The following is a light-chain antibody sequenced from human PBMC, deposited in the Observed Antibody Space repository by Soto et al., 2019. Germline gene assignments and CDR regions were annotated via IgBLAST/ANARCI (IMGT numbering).Light chain of an antibody. J-gene: IGKJ4*01. Sequence: DIQVTQSPSTLSASVGDRVTISCRASQSINSWLAWYQQKPGKAPKLLIYKASTLQDGVPSRFSGSGSGTEFTLTIICLQPDDFATYFGQQNNSYSHFTCGGGTKVEIK. V-gene: IGKV1-5*03. CDR1: QSINSW. CDR2: KAS. CDR3: QQNNSYSHFT.